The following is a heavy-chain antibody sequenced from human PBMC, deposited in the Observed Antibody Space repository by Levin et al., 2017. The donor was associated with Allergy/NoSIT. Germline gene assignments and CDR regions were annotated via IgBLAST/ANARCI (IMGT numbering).Heavy chain of an antibody. D-gene: IGHD6-6*01. CDR3: AKGVAARYYYYGMDV. CDR1: GFTFSSYG. Sequence: GESLKISCAASGFTFSSYGMHWVRQAPGKGLEWVAVISYDGSNKYYADSVKGRFTISRDNSKNTLYLQMNSLRAEDTAVYYCAKGVAARYYYYGMDVWGQGTTVTVSS. V-gene: IGHV3-30*18. J-gene: IGHJ6*02. CDR2: ISYDGSNK.